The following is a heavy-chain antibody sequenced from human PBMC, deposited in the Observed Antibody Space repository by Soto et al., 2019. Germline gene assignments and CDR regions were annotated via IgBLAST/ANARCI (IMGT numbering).Heavy chain of an antibody. V-gene: IGHV3-23*04. Sequence: EVQLAESGGGLVQPGGSLRLSCGGAGFTFSGSAVSWGRQAPGRGLEWVSGISGGGSTEYADSVKGRFGISRDNSKDTVYLYMNSLRDDDTAVYYCARQKGDIVARPPDHWGQGILVTVSS. CDR2: ISGGGST. CDR3: ARQKGDIVARPPDH. CDR1: GFTFSGSA. D-gene: IGHD5-12*01. J-gene: IGHJ4*02.